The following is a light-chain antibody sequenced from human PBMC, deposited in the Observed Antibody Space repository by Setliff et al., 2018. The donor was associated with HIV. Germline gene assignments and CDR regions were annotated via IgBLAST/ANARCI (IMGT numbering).Light chain of an antibody. CDR3: CSFAGTYTSLYI. V-gene: IGLV2-11*01. CDR1: SSDVGGYNY. Sequence: QSALAQPRSVSGPPGQSVTISCTGTSSDVGGYNYISWYQQNPGKAPKLMIYDVNKRPSGVPDRFSGSKSGNTASLTISGLQAEDEADYFCCSFAGTYTSLYIFGPGTKVTVL. CDR2: DVN. J-gene: IGLJ1*01.